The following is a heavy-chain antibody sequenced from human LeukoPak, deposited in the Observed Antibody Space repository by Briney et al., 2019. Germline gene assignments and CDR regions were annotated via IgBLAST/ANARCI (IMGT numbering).Heavy chain of an antibody. J-gene: IGHJ4*02. D-gene: IGHD3-22*01. V-gene: IGHV3-7*01. CDR3: ARGAEGWYGDSSGYPHY. CDR2: IMQDGTEK. Sequence: GGSLRLSCAGAGFAFSSHSMNWVRQAPGKGLEWVANIMQDGTEKYYVDSMKGRFTISRDNAKSSLYLQMNSLRVEDTAVYYCARGAEGWYGDSSGYPHYWGQGTLVTVSS. CDR1: GFAFSSHS.